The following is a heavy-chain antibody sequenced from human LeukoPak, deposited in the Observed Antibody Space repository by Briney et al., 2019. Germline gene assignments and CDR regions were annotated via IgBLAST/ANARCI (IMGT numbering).Heavy chain of an antibody. Sequence: GSLRLSCAASGFTLSNYAMSWVRQAPGKGLEWVSATTGSGGNTYYADSVKGRFTISRDNSKNTVFLQMNSLRAEDTAVYYCAKWGDYDVLTGYYVSDYWGQGTLVTVSS. V-gene: IGHV3-23*01. D-gene: IGHD3-9*01. CDR2: TTGSGGNT. CDR1: GFTLSNYA. CDR3: AKWGDYDVLTGYYVSDY. J-gene: IGHJ4*02.